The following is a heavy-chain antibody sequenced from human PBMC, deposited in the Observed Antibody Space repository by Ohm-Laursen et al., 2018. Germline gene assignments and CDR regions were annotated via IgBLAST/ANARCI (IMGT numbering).Heavy chain of an antibody. CDR1: GFIFRNFG. Sequence: SLRLSCTASGFIFRNFGMHWVRQAPGKGLEWVAAIWYDGSNKYYADSVKGRFTISRDNAKNSLYLQMNSLRAEDTAVYYCARRIAVAGALDYWGQGTLVTVSS. CDR2: IWYDGSNK. CDR3: ARRIAVAGALDY. J-gene: IGHJ4*02. D-gene: IGHD6-19*01. V-gene: IGHV3-33*01.